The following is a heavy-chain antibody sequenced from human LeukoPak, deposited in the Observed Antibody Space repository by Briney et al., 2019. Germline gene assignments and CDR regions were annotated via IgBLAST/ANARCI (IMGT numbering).Heavy chain of an antibody. CDR3: ARDRSKYSFVSHMPHDTLDI. Sequence: ASVKVSCKASGYTFTSYGITWVRQAPGQGLEWMGWISVYNGNTNYAQKLQGRVTMTTDTSTSIAYMELRSLRSDDTAVYYCARDRSKYSFVSHMPHDTLDIWGQGTMVTVSS. D-gene: IGHD5-18*01. V-gene: IGHV1-18*01. CDR1: GYTFTSYG. J-gene: IGHJ3*02. CDR2: ISVYNGNT.